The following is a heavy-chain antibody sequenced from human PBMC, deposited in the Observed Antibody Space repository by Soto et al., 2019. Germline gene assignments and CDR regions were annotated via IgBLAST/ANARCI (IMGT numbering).Heavy chain of an antibody. V-gene: IGHV3-33*01. CDR2: IWHNGKNK. Sequence: QVQVVESGGGVVQPGRSLRLSCAASGFAFSNFGMHWVGQVPGKGLEWVAVIWHNGKNKDYADYAKGRFTISRDNSKNILYLEMNSLRVEDTAVYYCARDPGHDEAMDYWGQGTLVTVSS. CDR3: ARDPGHDEAMDY. J-gene: IGHJ4*02. CDR1: GFAFSNFG. D-gene: IGHD1-1*01.